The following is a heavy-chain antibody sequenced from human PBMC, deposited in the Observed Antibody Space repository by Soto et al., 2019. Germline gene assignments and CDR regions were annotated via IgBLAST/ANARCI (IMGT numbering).Heavy chain of an antibody. D-gene: IGHD5-18*01. V-gene: IGHV1-69*12. Sequence: QVQLVQSGAEVKKPGSSVKVSCKASAGAFSSYAISWVRQAPGQGLEWMGGIIPIFGTANYAQKFQGRVTITADESTSTAYMELSSLRSVDTAVYYCARGVTAMVYFDYWGQGTLVTVSS. CDR2: IIPIFGTA. CDR3: ARGVTAMVYFDY. J-gene: IGHJ4*02. CDR1: AGAFSSYA.